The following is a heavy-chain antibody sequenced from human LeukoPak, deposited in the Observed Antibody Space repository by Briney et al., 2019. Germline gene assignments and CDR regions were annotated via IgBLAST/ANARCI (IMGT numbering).Heavy chain of an antibody. CDR3: ARYYDFWSSYSSYYYMDV. CDR1: GFTFSSYG. D-gene: IGHD3-3*01. CDR2: ISGSGGST. J-gene: IGHJ6*03. Sequence: GGSLRLSCAASGFTFSSYGMSWVRQAPGKGLEWVSAISGSGGSTYYADSVKGRVTISRDNAKNSLYLQMNSLRAEDTAVYYCARYYDFWSSYSSYYYMDVWGKGTTVTVS. V-gene: IGHV3-23*01.